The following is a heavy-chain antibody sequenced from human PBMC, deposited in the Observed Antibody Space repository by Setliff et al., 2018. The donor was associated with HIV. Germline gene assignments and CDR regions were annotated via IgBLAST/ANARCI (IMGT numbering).Heavy chain of an antibody. J-gene: IGHJ3*01. CDR2: IHGYSGKT. V-gene: IGHV1-18*01. CDR1: GYTFSNFG. CDR3: ARGQFRLRPDSLDV. Sequence: AASVKVSCKSSGYTFSNFGVSWVRQAPGQGLEWLGYIHGYSGKTHFSPRLQGRLTMTTDTSTDTLYLQMNSLRAEDTALYYCARGQFRLRPDSLDVWGQGTLVTVSS. D-gene: IGHD2-21*01.